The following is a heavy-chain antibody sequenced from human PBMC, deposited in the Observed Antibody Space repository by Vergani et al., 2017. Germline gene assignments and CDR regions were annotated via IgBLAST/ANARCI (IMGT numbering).Heavy chain of an antibody. V-gene: IGHV1-69*13. CDR2: IIPIFVTT. CDR3: ARSIGYYSYYFDF. D-gene: IGHD3-22*01. Sequence: QGQLAQSGAEVKKPGSSVKVSCKASVGTFSSNSISWVRHAPGRGLEWMGMIIPIFVTTSYAQKFQCRVTILADESTSTAYMELSSLRSEDTAVYYCARSIGYYSYYFDFWGQGTLVTVSS. J-gene: IGHJ4*02. CDR1: VGTFSSNS.